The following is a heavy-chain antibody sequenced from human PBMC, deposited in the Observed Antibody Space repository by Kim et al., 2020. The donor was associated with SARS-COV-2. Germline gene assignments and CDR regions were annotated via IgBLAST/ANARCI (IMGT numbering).Heavy chain of an antibody. CDR1: GLTFSNYW. Sequence: GGSLRLSCAASGLTFSNYWMSWVRQAPGKGLEWVANIKQDGSEKNFVDSVKGRFTISRDNAKNSLYLQMNSLRVEDTAVYYCATDSRIVGATGSSDYWGQGTLVTVSS. V-gene: IGHV3-7*01. CDR2: IKQDGSEK. CDR3: ATDSRIVGATGSSDY. D-gene: IGHD1-26*01. J-gene: IGHJ4*02.